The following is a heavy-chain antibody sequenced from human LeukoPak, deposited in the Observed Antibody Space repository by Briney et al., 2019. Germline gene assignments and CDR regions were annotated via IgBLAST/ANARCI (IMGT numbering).Heavy chain of an antibody. D-gene: IGHD3-9*01. CDR3: AEDGIRDFDWLSLPAYYFDY. CDR1: GYSFPSYW. J-gene: IGHJ4*02. Sequence: GESLKISCKGSGYSFPSYWIGWVRQMPGEGLAWMGIIYPGDSDTRYSPSFQGQVTISADKSIGTAYLQWSSLKASDTAFFFRAEDGIRDFDWLSLPAYYFDYWGQGTLVTVSS. CDR2: IYPGDSDT. V-gene: IGHV5-51*01.